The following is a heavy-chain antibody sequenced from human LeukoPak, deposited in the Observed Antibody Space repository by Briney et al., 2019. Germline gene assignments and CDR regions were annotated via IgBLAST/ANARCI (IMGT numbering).Heavy chain of an antibody. CDR2: INTNTGNP. Sequence: ASVKVSCTASGYTFTTYAMNWVRQAPGQGLEWMGWINTNTGNPTYAQGFTGRFVFSLDTSVSTADLQIYSLQSEDTAVYYCARARGCSGGNCYSEYWGQGTLVTVAS. V-gene: IGHV7-4-1*01. CDR3: ARARGCSGGNCYSEY. D-gene: IGHD2-15*01. J-gene: IGHJ4*02. CDR1: GYTFTTYA.